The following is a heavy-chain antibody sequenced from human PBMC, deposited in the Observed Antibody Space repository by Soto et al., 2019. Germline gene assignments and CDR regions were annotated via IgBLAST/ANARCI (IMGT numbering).Heavy chain of an antibody. CDR1: GYTFTSYG. CDR2: ISAYNGNT. Sequence: ASVKVSCKASGYTFTSYGISWVRQAPGQGLEWMGWISAYNGNTNYAQKLQGRVTMTTDTSTSTAYMELRSLRSDDTAVYYCARALVLRYFDWLFGPSDYWGQGTLVT. J-gene: IGHJ4*02. CDR3: ARALVLRYFDWLFGPSDY. V-gene: IGHV1-18*01. D-gene: IGHD3-9*01.